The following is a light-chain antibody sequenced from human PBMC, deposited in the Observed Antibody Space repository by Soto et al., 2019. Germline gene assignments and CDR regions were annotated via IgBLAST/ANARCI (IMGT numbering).Light chain of an antibody. Sequence: EIVLTQSPGTLSLSPGERATLSCMASQSVSNNYLACYQQKPGQAPRLLIYGASNRATGIPDRFSGSGSGTDFTLTISRLEPEDFAVYYCQQYGSSGTFGQGTKVDIK. CDR1: QSVSNNY. V-gene: IGKV3-20*01. CDR2: GAS. CDR3: QQYGSSGT. J-gene: IGKJ1*01.